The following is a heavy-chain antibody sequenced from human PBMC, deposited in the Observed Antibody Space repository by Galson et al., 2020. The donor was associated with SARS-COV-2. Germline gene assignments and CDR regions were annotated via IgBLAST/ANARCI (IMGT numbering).Heavy chain of an antibody. CDR1: GGSISPYY. J-gene: IGHJ4*02. D-gene: IGHD2-15*01. Sequence: SETLSLTCTVSGGSISPYYWSWLRQTPEKGLEWIGYIFYSGTTDYRPSLKSRVTISLDTSKNQFSLKLNSVTAADTAVYYCAKHSVYCITPTCRTNFDYWGQGALVTVSS. V-gene: IGHV4-59*08. CDR3: AKHSVYCITPTCRTNFDY. CDR2: IFYSGTT.